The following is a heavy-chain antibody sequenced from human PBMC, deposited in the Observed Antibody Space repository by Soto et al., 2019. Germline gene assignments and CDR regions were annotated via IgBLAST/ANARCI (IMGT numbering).Heavy chain of an antibody. D-gene: IGHD4-17*01. V-gene: IGHV3-23*01. Sequence: EVQLLESGGGLVQPGGSLRLSCAASGFTFSSYAMSWVRQAPGKGLEWVSAISGSGGSTYYADSVKGRFTISRDNSKNTLYLQMNSLRAEDTAVYYCATWFVLPTVVTRPFDYWGQGTLVTVSS. CDR3: ATWFVLPTVVTRPFDY. J-gene: IGHJ4*02. CDR2: ISGSGGST. CDR1: GFTFSSYA.